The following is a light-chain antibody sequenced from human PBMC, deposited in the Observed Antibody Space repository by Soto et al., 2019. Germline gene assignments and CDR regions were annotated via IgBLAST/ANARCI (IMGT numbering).Light chain of an antibody. CDR3: QKYANVPA. J-gene: IGKJ4*01. CDR2: AAS. CDR1: QGISNY. V-gene: IGKV1-27*01. Sequence: DIQMTQSPSSLSASVGDRVTITCRASQGISNYLAWYQQIPGKVPKLLISAASTLQSGVPSRFSGSGSGTDFTHTISRLQPEDVATYYCQKYANVPAFGGGTKVEIK.